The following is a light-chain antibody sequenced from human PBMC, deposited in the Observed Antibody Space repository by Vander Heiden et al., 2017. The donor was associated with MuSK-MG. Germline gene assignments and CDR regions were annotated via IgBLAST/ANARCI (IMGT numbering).Light chain of an antibody. V-gene: IGKV1-39*01. CDR3: PQGDTTLAYT. CDR1: QSISSY. CDR2: AAS. J-gene: IGKJ2*01. Sequence: DIQMTQSPSSLSASVGDRVTITCRASQSISSYLNWYQQKPGKAPKLLIYAASSLQSGPTSRFRGSASGLDFTLTMSSLHPEDPATYYCPQGDTTLAYTFGHWVKPQIK.